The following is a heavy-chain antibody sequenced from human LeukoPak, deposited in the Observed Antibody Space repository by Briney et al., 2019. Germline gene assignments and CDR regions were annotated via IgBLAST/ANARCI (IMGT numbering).Heavy chain of an antibody. CDR3: ARRISSWNVYIDK. CDR1: GGSLSGYY. CDR2: IYSSGTT. Sequence: PSETLSLTCSVSGGSLSGYYCSWIRQTPGKGLEWIGYIYSSGTTNYNRALQSRVTISLDTAKNQFSLSVTSVTAADTAMYFCARRISSWNVYIDKWGQGIQVTVSS. V-gene: IGHV4-59*12. D-gene: IGHD1-1*01. J-gene: IGHJ4*02.